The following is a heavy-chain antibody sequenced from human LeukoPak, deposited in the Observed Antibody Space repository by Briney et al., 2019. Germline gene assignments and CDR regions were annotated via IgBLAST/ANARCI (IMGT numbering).Heavy chain of an antibody. CDR1: GYTFTSLW. V-gene: IGHV5-51*01. CDR2: IYPGDSDT. Sequence: GGSLKTSRLCSGYTFTSLWIGWVRPVPGQGLEWMGIIYPGDSDTRHSPPLQGQVTISADKSISTAYLQWSSLNASGSAMYYCARQLYYYYKWFDPWGQGTLVTVS. CDR3: ARQLYYYYKWFDP. J-gene: IGHJ5*02. D-gene: IGHD3-10*01.